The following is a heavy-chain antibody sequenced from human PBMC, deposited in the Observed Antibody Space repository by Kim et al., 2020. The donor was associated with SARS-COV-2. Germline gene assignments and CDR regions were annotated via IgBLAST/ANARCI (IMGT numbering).Heavy chain of an antibody. V-gene: IGHV3-53*01. CDR3: ARGRGRTDNYFDY. Sequence: AASVKGRITISKDNSKNTLYLQRTSLRAEDTAVSYCARGRGRTDNYFDYWGQGTLVTVSS. J-gene: IGHJ4*02. D-gene: IGHD3-10*01.